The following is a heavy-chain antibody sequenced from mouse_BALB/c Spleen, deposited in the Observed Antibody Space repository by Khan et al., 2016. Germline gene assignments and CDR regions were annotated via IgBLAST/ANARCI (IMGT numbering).Heavy chain of an antibody. CDR1: GYSITSDYA. CDR2: ISYSGST. J-gene: IGHJ4*01. Sequence: EVQLQESGPGLVKPSQSLSLTCTVTGYSITSDYAWNWIRQFPGNKLEWMGYISYSGSTSYNPSLKSRISITRDTSKNQFFLQLNSVTTEDTATXYCARNGYGNYGDYYAMDYWGQGTSVTVSS. CDR3: ARNGYGNYGDYYAMDY. D-gene: IGHD2-1*01. V-gene: IGHV3-2*02.